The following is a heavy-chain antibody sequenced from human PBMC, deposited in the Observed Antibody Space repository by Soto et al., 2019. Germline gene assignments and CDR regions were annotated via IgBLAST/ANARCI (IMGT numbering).Heavy chain of an antibody. V-gene: IGHV4-39*01. Sequence: QLQLQESGPGLVKPSETLSLTCTVSGGSISSSSYYWGWIRQPPGKGLEWIGSIYYSGSTYYNPSLKSRVTTSVDTSKNQFSLKLRSVTAADTAVYYCARRLYYDSSGFAGGCMDVWGKGTTVTVSS. CDR2: IYYSGST. J-gene: IGHJ6*04. CDR1: GGSISSSSYY. CDR3: ARRLYYDSSGFAGGCMDV. D-gene: IGHD3-22*01.